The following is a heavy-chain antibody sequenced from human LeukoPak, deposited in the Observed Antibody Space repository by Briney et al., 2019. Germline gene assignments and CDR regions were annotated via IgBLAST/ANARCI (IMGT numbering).Heavy chain of an antibody. CDR3: ARVGSGSCCHFEY. CDR1: GYTFTGYY. D-gene: IGHD2-15*01. Sequence: EASVKVSCKASGYTFTGYYLHWVRQAPRQGLEWMGWINPNSGDTNFAQKLQGRVSMTRDTSISTAYMDLSSLTSDDTAVYYCARVGSGSCCHFEYWGQGTQVTVSS. V-gene: IGHV1-2*02. J-gene: IGHJ4*02. CDR2: INPNSGDT.